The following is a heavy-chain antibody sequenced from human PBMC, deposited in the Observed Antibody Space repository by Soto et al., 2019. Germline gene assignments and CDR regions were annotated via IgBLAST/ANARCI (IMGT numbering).Heavy chain of an antibody. Sequence: RRLSCAASGFTFSSYWMSWVRQAPGKGLEWVANIKQDGSEKYYVDSVKGRFTISRDNARNSLYLQMNSLRAEDTAVYYCARDQLRFLEWLSYGMDVWGQGTTVTVSS. V-gene: IGHV3-7*03. CDR3: ARDQLRFLEWLSYGMDV. J-gene: IGHJ6*02. CDR2: IKQDGSEK. D-gene: IGHD3-3*01. CDR1: GFTFSSYW.